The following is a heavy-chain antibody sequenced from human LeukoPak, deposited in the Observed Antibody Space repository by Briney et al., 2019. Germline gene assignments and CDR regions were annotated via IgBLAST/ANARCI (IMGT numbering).Heavy chain of an antibody. Sequence: SETLSLTCAVSGGSICSSNWWSWVRQPPGKGLEWIGEIYHSGSTSCNPSLKSRVTISVDKSKNLFSLNLTSVTAADTAVYYCAATITARLDYWGQGTLVTVSS. D-gene: IGHD1-20*01. CDR1: GGSICSSNW. CDR3: AATITARLDY. J-gene: IGHJ4*02. V-gene: IGHV4-4*02. CDR2: IYHSGST.